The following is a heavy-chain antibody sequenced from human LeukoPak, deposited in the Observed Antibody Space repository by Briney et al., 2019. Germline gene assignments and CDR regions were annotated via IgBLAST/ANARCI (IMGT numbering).Heavy chain of an antibody. CDR3: ARDRVITFGGVIVPIPIYYFDY. V-gene: IGHV1-18*01. CDR2: ISAYNGNT. D-gene: IGHD3-16*02. CDR1: GYTFTSYG. J-gene: IGHJ4*02. Sequence: ASVKVSCKASGYTFTSYGISWVRQAPGQGLGWMGWISAYNGNTNYAQKLQGRVTMTTDTSTSTAYMELRSLRSDDTAVYYCARDRVITFGGVIVPIPIYYFDYWGQGTLVTVSS.